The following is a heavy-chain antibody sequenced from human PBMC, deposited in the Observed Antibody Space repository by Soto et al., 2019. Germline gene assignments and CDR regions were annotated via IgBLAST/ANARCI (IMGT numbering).Heavy chain of an antibody. J-gene: IGHJ6*02. D-gene: IGHD4-17*01. V-gene: IGHV1-8*01. CDR1: GYTFISYD. Sequence: GASVKVSCKASGYTFISYDINWVRQATGQGLEWMGWMNPNSGNTGYAQKFQGRVTMTRNTSISTAYMELSSLRSEDTAVYYCARVYDYGDHPDYYYGMDVWGQGTTVTVSS. CDR2: MNPNSGNT. CDR3: ARVYDYGDHPDYYYGMDV.